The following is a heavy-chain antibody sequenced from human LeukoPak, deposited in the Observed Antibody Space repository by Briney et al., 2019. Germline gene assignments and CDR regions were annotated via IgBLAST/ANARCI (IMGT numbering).Heavy chain of an antibody. V-gene: IGHV1-2*02. CDR2: INPNSGST. CDR3: ARKWIFSSGYYYCDY. J-gene: IGHJ4*02. D-gene: IGHD3-22*01. CDR1: GYTFTAYY. Sequence: ASVKVSCKASGYTFTAYYMHWVRQAPGQGLEWMGWINPNSGSTNYAQNFQGRVTMTRDTSISTAYMELSRLRSDDTAVYYCARKWIFSSGYYYCDYWGQGTLVTVSS.